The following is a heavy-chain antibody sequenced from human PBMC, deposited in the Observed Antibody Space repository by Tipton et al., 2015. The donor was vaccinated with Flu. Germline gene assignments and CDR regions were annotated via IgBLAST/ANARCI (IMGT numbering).Heavy chain of an antibody. CDR3: ARRDYSNDVSEPKNWFHP. D-gene: IGHD4-11*01. CDR2: IHRGGSP. V-gene: IGHV4-38-2*01. J-gene: IGHJ5*02. CDR1: GDSLGSNYC. Sequence: TLSLTCSVSGDSLGSNYCWGWIRQPPGEVLEWIGNIHRGGSPYHNPSLRRRVTIEIDTSKNQFYLRLSSVTAAATAVYYCARRDYSNDVSEPKNWFHPWGQGTLVTVSS.